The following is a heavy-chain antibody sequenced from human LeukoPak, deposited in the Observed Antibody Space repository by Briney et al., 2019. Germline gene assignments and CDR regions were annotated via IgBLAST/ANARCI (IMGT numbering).Heavy chain of an antibody. D-gene: IGHD2-21*02. CDR2: INSDGSST. Sequence: GGSLRLSCAASGFTFSSYWMHWVRQAPGKGLVWVSRINSDGSSTSYADSVKGRFTISRDNAKNSLYLQMNSLRAEDTAVYYCARESDSDYYMDVWGKGTTVTVSS. CDR1: GFTFSSYW. CDR3: ARESDSDYYMDV. J-gene: IGHJ6*03. V-gene: IGHV3-74*01.